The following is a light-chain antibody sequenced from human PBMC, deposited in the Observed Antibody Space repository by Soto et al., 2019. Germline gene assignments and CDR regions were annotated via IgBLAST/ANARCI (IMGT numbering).Light chain of an antibody. CDR1: QSISDT. Sequence: ILLTQPQPTLSVSPGGRATLSCRASQSISDTLAWYQQKPGQAPRLLIYSASRRAPGFPGRFSGSGSGTDFTLTISSLQSEDLAVYYCQQYNNWPWTFGQGTKVDIK. V-gene: IGKV3-15*01. CDR2: SAS. CDR3: QQYNNWPWT. J-gene: IGKJ1*01.